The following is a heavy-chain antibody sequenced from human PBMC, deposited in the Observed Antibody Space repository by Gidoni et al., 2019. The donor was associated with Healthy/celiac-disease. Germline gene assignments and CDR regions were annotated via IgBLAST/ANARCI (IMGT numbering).Heavy chain of an antibody. J-gene: IGHJ4*02. V-gene: IGHV3-53*04. CDR3: ASSTVTTYTSFDY. Sequence: EVQLVESGGGLVQPGGSLRLSCAAYGFTVSSNYMSWVRQAPGKGLEWVSVIYSGGSTYYADSVKGRFTISRHNSKNTLYLQMNSLRAEDTAVYYCASSTVTTYTSFDYWGQGTLVTVSS. CDR2: IYSGGST. CDR1: GFTVSSNY. D-gene: IGHD4-17*01.